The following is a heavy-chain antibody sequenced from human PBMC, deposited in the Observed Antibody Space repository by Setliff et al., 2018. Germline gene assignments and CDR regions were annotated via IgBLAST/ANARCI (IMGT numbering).Heavy chain of an antibody. Sequence: ASVKVSCKASGYTFTSYGTSWVRQAPGQGLEWMGWISAYNGNTNYAQKLQGRVTMTTXXXTSTXXXXXXXXXXXXTAVYYCARDRREAFDIWGQGTMVTVSS. CDR3: ARDRREAFDI. D-gene: IGHD3-10*01. CDR2: ISAYNGNT. V-gene: IGHV1-18*01. CDR1: GYTFTSYG. J-gene: IGHJ3*02.